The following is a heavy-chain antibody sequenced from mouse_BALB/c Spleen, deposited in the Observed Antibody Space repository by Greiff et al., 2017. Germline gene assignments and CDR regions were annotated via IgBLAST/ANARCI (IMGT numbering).Heavy chain of an antibody. D-gene: IGHD2-3*01. CDR1: GYSFTGYY. Sequence: VQLQQPGAELVKPGASVKISCKASGYSFTGYYMHWVKQSHVKSLEWIGRINPYNGATSYNQNFKDKASLTVDKSSSTAYMELHSLTSEDSAVYYCARDGDGYYGYFDVWGAGTTVTVSS. CDR3: ARDGDGYYGYFDV. CDR2: INPYNGAT. J-gene: IGHJ1*01. V-gene: IGHV1-31*01.